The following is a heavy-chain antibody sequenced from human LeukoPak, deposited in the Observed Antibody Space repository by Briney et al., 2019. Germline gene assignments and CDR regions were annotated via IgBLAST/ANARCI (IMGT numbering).Heavy chain of an antibody. Sequence: SETLSLTCTVSGGSNSSGDYYWSWIRQPPGKGLEWIGYIYYSESTYYNPSLKSRVTISVDTSKNQFSLKLSSVTAADTAVYYCARARYDVWSGYYSYYMDVWGKGTTVTVSS. J-gene: IGHJ6*03. D-gene: IGHD3-3*01. CDR3: ARARYDVWSGYYSYYMDV. CDR1: GGSNSSGDYY. V-gene: IGHV4-30-4*08. CDR2: IYYSEST.